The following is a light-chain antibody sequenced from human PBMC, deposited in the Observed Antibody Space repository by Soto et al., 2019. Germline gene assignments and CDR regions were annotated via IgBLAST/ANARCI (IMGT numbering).Light chain of an antibody. Sequence: IELAHSPATLSLSPWEIATLSCRAIQSISGYLGWYQQKPGQAPRLLIYADSNRATGIPARFSGSGSGRDFTLTISRLEPEDFGVYYCQQYGRSPWTFGQGTKVDIK. J-gene: IGKJ1*01. CDR3: QQYGRSPWT. CDR2: ADS. V-gene: IGKV3-20*01. CDR1: QSISGY.